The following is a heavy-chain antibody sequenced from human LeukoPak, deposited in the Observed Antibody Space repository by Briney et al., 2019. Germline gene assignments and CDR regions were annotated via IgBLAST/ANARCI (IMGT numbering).Heavy chain of an antibody. Sequence: SQTLSLTCAISGDSVSSNTASWNWIRQSPSRGLEWLGRTYYRSKWYNAYALSVKSRITLNPDTSKNQFSLQLNSVTPEDTAVYYCARGTLYATSWNFDYWGQGTLVTVSS. CDR3: ARGTLYATSWNFDY. J-gene: IGHJ4*02. D-gene: IGHD2-2*01. CDR1: GDSVSSNTAS. CDR2: TYYRSKWYN. V-gene: IGHV6-1*01.